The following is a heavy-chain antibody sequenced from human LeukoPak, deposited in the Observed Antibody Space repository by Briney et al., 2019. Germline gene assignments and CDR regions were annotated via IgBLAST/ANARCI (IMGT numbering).Heavy chain of an antibody. J-gene: IGHJ4*02. CDR3: AREGYYGSGSPPSLYFDY. D-gene: IGHD3-10*01. V-gene: IGHV3-30*03. CDR2: TSSDLNVK. Sequence: PGGSLRLSCVGYGFTFNNHAISWVRQAPGKGLEWVAVTSSDLNVKLYADSVKGRFTISRDNSRSTLYLQMNSLRPEDTAIYYCAREGYYGSGSPPSLYFDYWGQGTLVTVSS. CDR1: GFTFNNHA.